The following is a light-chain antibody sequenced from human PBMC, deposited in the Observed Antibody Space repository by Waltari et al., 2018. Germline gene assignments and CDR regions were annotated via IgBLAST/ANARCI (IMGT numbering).Light chain of an antibody. CDR1: ALPTQY. V-gene: IGLV3-25*03. J-gene: IGLJ2*01. CDR2: KDN. CDR3: QSADSSGNFLV. Sequence: SYELTQPPSVSVSPGQTATITCSGDALPTQYHYWYHQKPGQAPVCVIYKDNERPSGSPERFAASKSGTTATLTISGAQAEDEADYYCQSADSSGNFLVFGGGTKLTVL.